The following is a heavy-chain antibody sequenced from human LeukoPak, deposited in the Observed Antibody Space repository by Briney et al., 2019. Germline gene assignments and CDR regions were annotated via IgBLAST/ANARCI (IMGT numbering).Heavy chain of an antibody. J-gene: IGHJ4*02. Sequence: SETLSLTCTVSGGSLSNYFWSWIRQPPGKGLEWIGRVYTSGRTNYIPSLKSRVTISLDTSNKQFSLKLSSVTAADTAVYYCARGSNWNSYDYWGQGTLVTVSS. CDR3: ARGSNWNSYDY. CDR1: GGSLSNYF. CDR2: VYTSGRT. D-gene: IGHD1-1*01. V-gene: IGHV4-4*07.